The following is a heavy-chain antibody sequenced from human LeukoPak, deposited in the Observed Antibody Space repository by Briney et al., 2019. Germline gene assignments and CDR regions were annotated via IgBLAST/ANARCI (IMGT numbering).Heavy chain of an antibody. CDR3: AKGVAGLYYFDY. D-gene: IGHD6-19*01. CDR2: ISGSGGST. CDR1: GFAFSSYA. Sequence: PGGSLRLSCAASGFAFSSYAMSWVRQAPGKGLEWVSAISGSGGSTYYADSVKGRFTISRDNSKNTLYLQMNSLRAEDTAVYYCAKGVAGLYYFDYWGQGTLVTVSS. J-gene: IGHJ4*02. V-gene: IGHV3-23*01.